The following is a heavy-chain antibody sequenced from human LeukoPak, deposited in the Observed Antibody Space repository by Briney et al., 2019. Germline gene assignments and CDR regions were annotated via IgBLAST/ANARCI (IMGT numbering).Heavy chain of an antibody. D-gene: IGHD3-9*01. Sequence: PGGSLRLSCAASGFTFSSYGVHWVRQAPGKGLEWVAFILYDGSNKYYADSVKGRFTISRDNSKNTLYLQMNSLRAEDTAVYYCARVPTYYDILTGYSGYYYMDVWGKGTTVTVSS. CDR2: ILYDGSNK. V-gene: IGHV3-30*02. CDR3: ARVPTYYDILTGYSGYYYMDV. J-gene: IGHJ6*03. CDR1: GFTFSSYG.